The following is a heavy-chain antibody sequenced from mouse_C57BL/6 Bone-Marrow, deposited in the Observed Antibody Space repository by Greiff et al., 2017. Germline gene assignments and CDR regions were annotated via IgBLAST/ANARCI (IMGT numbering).Heavy chain of an antibody. CDR3: ARGYYVDY. J-gene: IGHJ2*01. CDR2: ISSGSSTI. CDR1: GFTFSDYG. Sequence: EVKLMESGGGLVKPGGSLKLSCAASGFTFSDYGLHWVRQAPEKGLEWVAYISSGSSTIYYADTVKGRFTISRDNAKNTLFLQMTSLRSEDTAMYYCARGYYVDYWGQGTTLTVSS. V-gene: IGHV5-17*01.